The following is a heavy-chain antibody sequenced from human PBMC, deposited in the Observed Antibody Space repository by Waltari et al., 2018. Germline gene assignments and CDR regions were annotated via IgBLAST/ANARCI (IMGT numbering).Heavy chain of an antibody. CDR2: IRYDGSNK. Sequence: QVQLVESGGGVVQPGGSLRLSCAASGFTSSSYGMHWVGQAPGKGLEWVAFIRYDGSNKYYADSVKGRFTISRDNSKNTLYLQMNSLRAEDTAVYYCAKDESVGAYYFDYWGQGTLVTVSS. V-gene: IGHV3-30*02. CDR3: AKDESVGAYYFDY. D-gene: IGHD1-26*01. J-gene: IGHJ4*02. CDR1: GFTSSSYG.